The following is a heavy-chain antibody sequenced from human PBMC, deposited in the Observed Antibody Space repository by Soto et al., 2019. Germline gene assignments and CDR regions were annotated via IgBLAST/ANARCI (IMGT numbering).Heavy chain of an antibody. V-gene: IGHV3-21*01. CDR1: GFTFSSYS. CDR2: ISSSTSYI. Sequence: PGGSLRLSCAASGFTFSSYSMNWVRQAPGKGLEWVSSISSSTSYIYYADSVKGRFTISRDNAKNSLYLQMNSLRAEDTAVYYCARDLRPRYDSLWWFDPWGQGTLVTVSS. CDR3: ARDLRPRYDSLWWFDP. D-gene: IGHD3-9*01. J-gene: IGHJ5*02.